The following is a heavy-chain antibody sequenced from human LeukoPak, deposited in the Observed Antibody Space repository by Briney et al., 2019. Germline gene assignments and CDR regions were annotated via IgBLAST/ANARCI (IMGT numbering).Heavy chain of an antibody. CDR3: ARGTREMATISRGWLDP. CDR2: INHSGST. D-gene: IGHD5-24*01. J-gene: IGHJ5*02. Sequence: SETLSLTCAVYGGSFSGYYWSWIRQPPGKGLEWIGEINHSGSTNYNPSLKSRVTISVDTSKNQFSLKLSSVTAADTAVYYCARGTREMATISRGWLDPWGQGTLVTVSS. V-gene: IGHV4-34*01. CDR1: GGSFSGYY.